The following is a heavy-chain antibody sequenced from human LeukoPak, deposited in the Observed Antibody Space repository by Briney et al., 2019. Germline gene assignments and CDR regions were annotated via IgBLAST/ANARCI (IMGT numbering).Heavy chain of an antibody. J-gene: IGHJ4*02. CDR1: GGSLSGLY. CDR2: VYHSGST. CDR3: GRQGYTASYYFLDF. D-gene: IGHD1-26*01. V-gene: IGHV4-59*11. Sequence: SETLSLTCSVSGGSLSGLYGNWFRQPPGKGLDWIGYVYHSGSTTYNPSLKSRVTISLDTSKSQFSLKLSSVTAADTAVYYCGRQGYTASYYFLDFWSQGTLVAVS.